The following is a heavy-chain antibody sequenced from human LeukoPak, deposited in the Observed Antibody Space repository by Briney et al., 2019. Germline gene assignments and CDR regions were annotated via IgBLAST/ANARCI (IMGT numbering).Heavy chain of an antibody. CDR1: GGTFSSYA. CDR3: ARDQEMAQGGY. CDR2: IIPIFGIA. Sequence: AASVKVSCKASGGTFSSYAISWVRQAPGQGLEWMGRIIPIFGIANYAQKFQGRVTITADKSTSTAYMELGSLRSEGTAVYYCARDQEMAQGGYWGQGTLVTVSS. D-gene: IGHD5-24*01. V-gene: IGHV1-69*04. J-gene: IGHJ4*02.